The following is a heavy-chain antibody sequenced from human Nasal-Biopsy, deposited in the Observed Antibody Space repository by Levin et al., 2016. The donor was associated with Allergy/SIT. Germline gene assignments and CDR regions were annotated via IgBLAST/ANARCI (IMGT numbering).Heavy chain of an antibody. CDR3: ARIKSRAFGTLAVPDPDYGLDV. CDR2: IIHTGRT. CDR1: GGSFSGYY. Sequence: SETLSLTCAVYGGSFSGYYWTWIRQPPGKGLEWIGEIIHTGRTTYNPSLKSRVTISVDTSKNQFSLKLSSVTAADTAVYYCARIKSRAFGTLAVPDPDYGLDVWGQGTTVTVSS. D-gene: IGHD2-2*01. V-gene: IGHV4-34*12. J-gene: IGHJ6*02.